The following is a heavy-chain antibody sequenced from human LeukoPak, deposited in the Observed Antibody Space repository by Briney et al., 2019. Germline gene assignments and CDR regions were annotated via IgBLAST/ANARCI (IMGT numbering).Heavy chain of an antibody. CDR2: IYCTGST. J-gene: IGHJ4*02. D-gene: IGHD3-16*01. V-gene: IGHV4-39*01. CDR3: ARRWGNIVGVTYEY. CDR1: GSSITSVSHY. Sequence: SETLSLTCTISGSSITSVSHYWGWIRQPPGKGLEWIGDIYCTGSTYYSPSLRSRVTMSVHTSENQFSLRLNSVTAVDTAAYYCARRWGNIVGVTYEYWGQGTLVTVSS.